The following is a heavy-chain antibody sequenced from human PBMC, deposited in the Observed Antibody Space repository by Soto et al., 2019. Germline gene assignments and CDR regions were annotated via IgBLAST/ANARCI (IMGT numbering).Heavy chain of an antibody. Sequence: QITLNESGPTQVKPRQTLTLTCTFSGFSLTTSGVGVGWIRQSPGKAPEWLALIYLDDDKRYSPSLKSRLTITEDTSNNQVVLTMGDLDPADTASYYCAHRVLRTVFGLVTTTAIYFDFWGQGTPVAVSS. V-gene: IGHV2-5*02. CDR3: AHRVLRTVFGLVTTTAIYFDF. J-gene: IGHJ4*02. CDR1: GFSLTTSGVG. D-gene: IGHD3-3*01. CDR2: IYLDDDK.